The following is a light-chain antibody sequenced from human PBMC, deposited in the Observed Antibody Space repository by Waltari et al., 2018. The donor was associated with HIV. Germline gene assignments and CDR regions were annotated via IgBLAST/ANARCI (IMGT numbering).Light chain of an antibody. Sequence: ETVMTQSPGTLSAAPGERVGLPCRASQSVDNKLAWYQQKPGQSPRLLVYDASTGAAGIPDRFSGSGSGTQFTLTITGLQSEDCAVYYCQQYKNWPPLTFGQGTKVEIK. J-gene: IGKJ1*01. CDR1: QSVDNK. V-gene: IGKV3-15*01. CDR2: DAS. CDR3: QQYKNWPPLT.